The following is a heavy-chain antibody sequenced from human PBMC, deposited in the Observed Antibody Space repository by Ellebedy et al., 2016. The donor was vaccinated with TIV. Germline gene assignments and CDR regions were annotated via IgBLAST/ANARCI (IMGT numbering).Heavy chain of an antibody. D-gene: IGHD2-15*01. CDR2: IYPGDSDT. CDR3: ARDGRYCSGGSCYSVFDY. Sequence: ASVKVSCKGSGYSFTSYWISWVRQMPGKGLEWMGIIYPGDSDTRYSPSFQGQVTISADKSISTAYLQWSSLKASDTAMYYCARDGRYCSGGSCYSVFDYWGQGTLVTVSS. V-gene: IGHV5-51*01. CDR1: GYSFTSYW. J-gene: IGHJ4*02.